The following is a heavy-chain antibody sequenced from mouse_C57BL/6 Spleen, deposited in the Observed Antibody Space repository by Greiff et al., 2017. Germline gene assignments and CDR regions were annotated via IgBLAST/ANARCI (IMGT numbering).Heavy chain of an antibody. J-gene: IGHJ4*01. CDR2: IRNKANNHAT. Sequence: EVKLEESGGGLVQPGGSMKLSCAASGFTFSDAWMDWVRQSPEKGLEWVAEIRNKANNHATYYAESVKGRFTISRDDSKSSVYLQMNSLRAEDTGIYYCTRQWLLGYYYAMDYWGQGTSVTVSS. CDR1: GFTFSDAW. V-gene: IGHV6-6*01. D-gene: IGHD2-3*01. CDR3: TRQWLLGYYYAMDY.